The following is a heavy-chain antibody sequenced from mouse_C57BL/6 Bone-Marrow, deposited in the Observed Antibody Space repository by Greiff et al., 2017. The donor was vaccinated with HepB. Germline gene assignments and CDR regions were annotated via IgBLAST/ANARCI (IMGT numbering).Heavy chain of an antibody. J-gene: IGHJ3*01. CDR2: ISSGGSYT. V-gene: IGHV5-6*02. D-gene: IGHD1-1*01. CDR3: ARRGSSYWFAY. CDR1: GFTFSSYG. Sequence: EVMLVESGGDLVKPGGSLKLSCAASGFTFSSYGMSWVRQTPDKRLEWVATISSGGSYTYYPDSVKGRFTISRDNAKNTLYLQMSSLKSEDTAMYYCARRGSSYWFAYWGQGTLVTVSA.